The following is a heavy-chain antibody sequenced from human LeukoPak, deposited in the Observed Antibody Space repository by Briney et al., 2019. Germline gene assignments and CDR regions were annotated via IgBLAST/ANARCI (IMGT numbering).Heavy chain of an antibody. CDR2: ISGSGSTV. CDR1: GFTFSSYE. D-gene: IGHD3-10*01. Sequence: GGSLRLSCAASGFTFSSYEMNWVRQAPGKGLEWVSYISGSGSTVYYADSVKGRLTISRDNAKNSPYLLMNSLRAEDTAVYYCARDKPYSYSSEYYYGMDVWAEGPRSPSP. V-gene: IGHV3-48*03. J-gene: IGHJ6*02. CDR3: ARDKPYSYSSEYYYGMDV.